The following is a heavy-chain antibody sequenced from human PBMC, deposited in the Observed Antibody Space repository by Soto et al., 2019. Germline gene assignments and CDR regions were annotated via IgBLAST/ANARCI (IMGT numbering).Heavy chain of an antibody. Sequence: EVQLVESGGTLVQPGGSLRLSCSASGFTFNSYAMHWVRQAPGKGLEFVSAISSYGADRYYADSVKGRFVISRDNSKNTLYLQMSSLRAEDTALYYCVKEGYMRSDWYGQFDYWGQGALVTVSS. J-gene: IGHJ4*02. D-gene: IGHD6-19*01. CDR2: ISSYGADR. CDR1: GFTFNSYA. V-gene: IGHV3-64D*06. CDR3: VKEGYMRSDWYGQFDY.